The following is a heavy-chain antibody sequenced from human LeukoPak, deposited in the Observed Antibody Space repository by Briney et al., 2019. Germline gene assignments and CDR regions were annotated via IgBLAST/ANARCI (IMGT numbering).Heavy chain of an antibody. CDR1: GGSISSGSYY. CDR2: IYTSGST. V-gene: IGHV4-61*02. J-gene: IGHJ4*02. D-gene: IGHD3-10*01. Sequence: SQTLSLTCTVSGGSISSGSYYWSWIRQPAGKGLEWIGRIYTSGSTNYNPSLKSRVTMSVDTSKNQFSLKLSSVTAADTAVYYCARAATMVRGVIIRPYYFDYWGQGTLVTVSS. CDR3: ARAATMVRGVIIRPYYFDY.